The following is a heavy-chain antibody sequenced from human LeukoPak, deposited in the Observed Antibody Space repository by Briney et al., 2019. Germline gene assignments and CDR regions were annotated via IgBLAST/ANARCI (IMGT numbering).Heavy chain of an antibody. D-gene: IGHD2-15*01. CDR2: ITSSGRHT. J-gene: IGHJ3*02. CDR3: SRDISSSTRAFDI. CDR1: GCTLSIYE. V-gene: IGHV3-48*03. Sequence: PGGSLRLSCAASGCTLSIYEMTWVRQAPGKGLEWVSYITSSGRHTFYADSVKGRFTISRDTAKNSLYLQMNSLRGEDTAVYYCSRDISSSTRAFDIWGQGTMVTVS.